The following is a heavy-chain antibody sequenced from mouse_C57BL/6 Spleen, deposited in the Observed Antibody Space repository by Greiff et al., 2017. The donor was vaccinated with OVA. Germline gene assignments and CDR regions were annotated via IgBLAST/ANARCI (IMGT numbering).Heavy chain of an antibody. Sequence: LQQPGAAFLKPGASVKLSCPASGFNIKAYYMHWVKQRTEQGLEWFGRFDPEDGETKYAPKFQGKATITADTSSNTAYLQLSSLTSEDTAVYYCARYYYGSGYDAWFAYWGQGTLVTVSA. J-gene: IGHJ3*01. CDR1: GFNIKAYY. CDR2: FDPEDGET. V-gene: IGHV14-2*01. CDR3: ARYYYGSGYDAWFAY. D-gene: IGHD1-1*01.